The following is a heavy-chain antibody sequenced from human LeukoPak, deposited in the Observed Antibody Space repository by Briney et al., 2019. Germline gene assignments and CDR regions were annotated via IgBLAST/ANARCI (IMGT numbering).Heavy chain of an antibody. CDR2: INDRGGYI. J-gene: IGHJ4*02. CDR3: VKERDRGIEVADDFDY. Sequence: GGSLRLSCAASGFTFSMYGMAWVRQAPGKGLEWVSVINDRGGYIQDADSVRGRFTISRDNYQNTLFLQMNSLRAEDTAVYYCVKERDRGIEVADDFDYWGQGTLVTVSS. D-gene: IGHD6-19*01. V-gene: IGHV3-23*01. CDR1: GFTFSMYG.